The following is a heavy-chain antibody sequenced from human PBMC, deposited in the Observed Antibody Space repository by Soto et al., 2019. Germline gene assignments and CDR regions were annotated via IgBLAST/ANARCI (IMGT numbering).Heavy chain of an antibody. J-gene: IGHJ4*02. Sequence: EVQLLESGGGLVQPGGSLRLSCAASGFTFSSYAMSWVRQAPGKGLEWVSAISGSGGSTYYADSVKGRFTISRDNSKNTLYLQMNSLRAEDTAVYYCAKAARAVYATAITMIVVVPHAGFDYWGQGTLVTVSS. CDR1: GFTFSSYA. V-gene: IGHV3-23*01. D-gene: IGHD3-22*01. CDR3: AKAARAVYATAITMIVVVPHAGFDY. CDR2: ISGSGGST.